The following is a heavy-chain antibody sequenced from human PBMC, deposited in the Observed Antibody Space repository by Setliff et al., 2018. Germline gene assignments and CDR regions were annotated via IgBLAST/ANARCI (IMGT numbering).Heavy chain of an antibody. V-gene: IGHV1-46*01. CDR2: IHTGGGSA. CDR3: ARGGMAAAGRKGVFEY. D-gene: IGHD6-13*01. CDR1: GYSFTSHY. Sequence: ASVKVSCKTSGYSFTSHYMHWVRQAPGQGLEWMGIIHTGGGSASYAQKFQGRVTMTSDTSTSTVYMEVNSVTSDDTAIYYCARGGMAAAGRKGVFEYWGQGTVVTVSS. J-gene: IGHJ4*02.